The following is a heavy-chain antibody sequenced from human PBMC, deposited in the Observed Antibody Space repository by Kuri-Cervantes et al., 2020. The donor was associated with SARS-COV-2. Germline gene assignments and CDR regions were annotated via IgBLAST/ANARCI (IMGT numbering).Heavy chain of an antibody. D-gene: IGHD3-16*01. CDR3: ARRTVGHFDL. J-gene: IGHJ2*01. CDR1: GGSISSSSYY. V-gene: IGHV4-39*07. Sequence: SETLSLTCTVSGGSISSSSYYWGWIRQPPGKGLEWNGSIYHSGSTYYNPSLKSRVTISVDTSKNQFSLKLSSVTAADTAVYYCARRTVGHFDLWGRGTLVTVSS. CDR2: IYHSGST.